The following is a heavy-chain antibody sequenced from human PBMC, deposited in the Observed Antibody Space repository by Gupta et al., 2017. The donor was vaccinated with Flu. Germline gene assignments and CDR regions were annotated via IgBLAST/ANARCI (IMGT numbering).Heavy chain of an antibody. D-gene: IGHD2-15*01. V-gene: IGHV4-59*01. Sequence: QVQLQESGPGLVKPSETLSLICTVSGGSFSSYYWSWIRQPPGKGLEWIGYIYYSGSTNYNPSLKSRVTISVDTSKNQFSLKLSSVTAADTAVYYCARGYCSGGSCYSESTYFQHWGQGTLVTVSS. J-gene: IGHJ1*01. CDR2: IYYSGST. CDR3: ARGYCSGGSCYSESTYFQH. CDR1: GGSFSSYY.